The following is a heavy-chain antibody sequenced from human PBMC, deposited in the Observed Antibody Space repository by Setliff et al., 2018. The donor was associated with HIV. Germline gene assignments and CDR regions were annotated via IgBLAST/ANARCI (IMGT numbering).Heavy chain of an antibody. CDR1: GGFISSYY. CDR3: ARGATGNLEALDI. Sequence: PSETLSLTCTVSGGFISSYYWSWIRQPPGKGLEWIGYVYGSGSTNYNPSLKSRVTISVDTSRNQFSLKASDTAMYYCARGATGNLEALDIWGQGTMVTVSS. J-gene: IGHJ3*02. D-gene: IGHD6-13*01. CDR2: VYGSGST. V-gene: IGHV4-59*12.